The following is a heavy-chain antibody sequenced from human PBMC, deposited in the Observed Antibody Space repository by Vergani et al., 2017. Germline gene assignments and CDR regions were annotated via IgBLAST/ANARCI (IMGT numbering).Heavy chain of an antibody. CDR1: GYTFTSYY. CDR3: ARERMVRGRDTGPSYYYGMDV. D-gene: IGHD3-10*01. J-gene: IGHJ6*02. Sequence: QVQLVQSGAEVKKPGASVKVSCKASGYTFTSYYMHWVRQAPGQGLEWMGIINPSGGSTSYAQKFQGRVTMTRDTSTSTVYMELSSLRSEDTAVYYCARERMVRGRDTGPSYYYGMDVWGQGTTVTVSS. V-gene: IGHV1-46*01. CDR2: INPSGGST.